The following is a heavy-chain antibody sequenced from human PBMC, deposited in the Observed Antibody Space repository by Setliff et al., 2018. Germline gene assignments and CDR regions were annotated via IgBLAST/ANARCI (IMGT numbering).Heavy chain of an antibody. CDR3: ARTGTYRYFDY. D-gene: IGHD1-1*01. V-gene: IGHV4-34*01. CDR2: IHYSGNT. Sequence: SETLSLTCAVYGGSFSGYYWSWIRQPPGKGLEWIGRIHYSGNTYYNASLKSRVIISVDTAQNQFSLSLSSVTAADTAVYYCARTGTYRYFDYWGQGTLVTVSS. CDR1: GGSFSGYY. J-gene: IGHJ4*02.